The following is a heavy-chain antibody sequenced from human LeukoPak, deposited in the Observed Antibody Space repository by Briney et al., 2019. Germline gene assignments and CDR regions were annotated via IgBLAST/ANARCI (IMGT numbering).Heavy chain of an antibody. CDR3: AKEREGITGTDY. D-gene: IGHD1-20*01. Sequence: GGSLRLSCAASGFTFSSYAMSWVRQAPGKGLEWVSHISGSGSSTYFADSVKGRFTISRDNSKNTLYLQMNSLRAEDTAVYYCAKEREGITGTDYWGQGTLVTVSS. J-gene: IGHJ4*02. CDR2: ISGSGSST. V-gene: IGHV3-23*01. CDR1: GFTFSSYA.